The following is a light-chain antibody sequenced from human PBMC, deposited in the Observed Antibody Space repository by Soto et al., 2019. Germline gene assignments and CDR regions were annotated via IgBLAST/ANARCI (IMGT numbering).Light chain of an antibody. CDR3: LQDYNYPRT. CDR1: QDIRNE. J-gene: IGKJ1*01. V-gene: IGKV1-6*01. CDR2: AAS. Sequence: AIQMTQSPSSLSASVGDRVTITCRASQDIRNELAWYQQNPGTAPKLLIYAASYLQGGVPSRFRRAGSGTDFTLTISSLQPEDFATYYCLQDYNYPRTFGQGTKVEIK.